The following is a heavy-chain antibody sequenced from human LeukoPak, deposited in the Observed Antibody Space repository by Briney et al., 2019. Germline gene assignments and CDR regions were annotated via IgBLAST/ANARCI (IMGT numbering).Heavy chain of an antibody. CDR3: ARVFRPSLTVFIIRGAFDI. J-gene: IGHJ3*02. CDR2: ISSSSSYI. V-gene: IGHV3-21*01. CDR1: GFTFSTYS. Sequence: PGESLRLSCAASGFTFSTYSMNWVRQAPGKGLEWVSCISSSSSYIYYADSVKGRFTISRDNAKNSLYLQMNSLRVEDTAVYYCARVFRPSLTVFIIRGAFDIWGQGTMVTVSS. D-gene: IGHD3-3*01.